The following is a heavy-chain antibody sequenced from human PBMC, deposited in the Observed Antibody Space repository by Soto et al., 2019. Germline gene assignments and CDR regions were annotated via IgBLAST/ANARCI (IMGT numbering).Heavy chain of an antibody. J-gene: IGHJ6*02. D-gene: IGHD1-26*01. CDR3: ARDRSGSDHYYYYYGMDV. CDR1: GFTFSSYW. CDR2: INSDGRST. Sequence: EVQLVESGGGLVQPGGSLRLSCAASGFTFSSYWMHWVRQAPGKGLVWVSRINSDGRSTSYADSVKGRFTISRHNAKNTLYLQMNSLRAEDTAVYYCARDRSGSDHYYYYYGMDVWGQGTTVTVSS. V-gene: IGHV3-74*01.